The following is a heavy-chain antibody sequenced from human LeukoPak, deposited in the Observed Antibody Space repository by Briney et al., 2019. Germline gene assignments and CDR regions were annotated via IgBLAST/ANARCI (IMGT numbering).Heavy chain of an antibody. CDR3: ARGRSGYGDFDY. V-gene: IGHV1-18*01. Sequence: ASVKVSCKASGYMFNLYGISWVRQAPGQGLEWMGWISAYNGNTNYAQKLQGRVTMTTDTSTSTAYMELRSLRSDDTAVYYCARGRSGYGDFDYWGQGTLVTVSS. J-gene: IGHJ4*02. D-gene: IGHD5-18*01. CDR1: GYMFNLYG. CDR2: ISAYNGNT.